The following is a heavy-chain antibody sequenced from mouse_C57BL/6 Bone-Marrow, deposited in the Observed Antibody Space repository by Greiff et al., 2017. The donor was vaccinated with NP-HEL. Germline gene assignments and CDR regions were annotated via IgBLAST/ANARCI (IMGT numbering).Heavy chain of an antibody. CDR3: AWVPVITTVVDYFDY. J-gene: IGHJ2*01. CDR1: GYTFTSYW. D-gene: IGHD1-1*01. Sequence: QVQLKQPGAELVKPGASVKLSCKASGYTFTSYWMHWVKQRPGQGLEWIGMIHPNSGSTNYNEKFKSKATLTVDKSSSTAYMQLSSLTSEDSAVYYCAWVPVITTVVDYFDYWGQGTTLTVSS. CDR2: IHPNSGST. V-gene: IGHV1-64*01.